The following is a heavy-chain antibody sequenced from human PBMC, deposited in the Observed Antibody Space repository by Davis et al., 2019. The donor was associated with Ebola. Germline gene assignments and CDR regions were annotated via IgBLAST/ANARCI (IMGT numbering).Heavy chain of an antibody. CDR3: ARGYYDSSGPWGP. J-gene: IGHJ5*02. V-gene: IGHV4-59*01. Sequence: PSETLSLTCTVSGGSISSYYWNWIRQPPGKGLEWIGYIYYSAITNYNPSLKSRVTISLDTSMNQFSLKLSSVTAADTAGYYCARGYYDSSGPWGPWGQGTLVTVSS. CDR2: IYYSAIT. D-gene: IGHD3-22*01. CDR1: GGSISSYY.